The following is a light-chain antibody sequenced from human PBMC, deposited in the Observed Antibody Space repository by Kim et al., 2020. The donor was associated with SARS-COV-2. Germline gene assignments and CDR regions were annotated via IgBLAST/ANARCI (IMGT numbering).Light chain of an antibody. V-gene: IGLV1-40*01. J-gene: IGLJ3*02. CDR1: SSNIGAGYD. CDR2: GNS. Sequence: QRVTFSCTGSSSNIGAGYDVHWYQQIPGTAPKLLIYGNSNRPSGVPDRFSGSKSGTSASLAITGLQAEDEADYYCQSYDSSLSGSVFGGGTQLTVL. CDR3: QSYDSSLSGSV.